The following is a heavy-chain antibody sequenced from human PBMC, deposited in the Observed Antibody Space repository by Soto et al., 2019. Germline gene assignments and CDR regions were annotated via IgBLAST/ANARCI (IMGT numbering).Heavy chain of an antibody. V-gene: IGHV4-59*01. Sequence: QVQLQESGPGLVKPSETLSLTCTVSGGSISSYYWSWIRQHPGTGLEWIGYIYYSGSTNHNPTLQSRVTISVDKTKFQCTLRASSVTAADMAVYYCARGYYGSGTTDYMDVWGKGTTVTVSS. J-gene: IGHJ6*04. CDR1: GGSISSYY. CDR3: ARGYYGSGTTDYMDV. D-gene: IGHD3-10*01. CDR2: IYYSGST.